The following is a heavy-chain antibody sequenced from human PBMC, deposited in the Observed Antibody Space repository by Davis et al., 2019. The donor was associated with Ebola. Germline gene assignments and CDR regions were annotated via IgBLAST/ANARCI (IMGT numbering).Heavy chain of an antibody. Sequence: GESLKISCKGSGYSFTSYWFGRVRQMPGKGMEWMRTIYPGDSDTRYSPSFQGQVTISADKSISTAYLQWSSLKASDTAMYYCARLRARQYYFDYWGQGTLVTVSS. CDR1: GYSFTSYW. CDR3: ARLRARQYYFDY. J-gene: IGHJ4*02. V-gene: IGHV5-51*01. D-gene: IGHD5-24*01. CDR2: IYPGDSDT.